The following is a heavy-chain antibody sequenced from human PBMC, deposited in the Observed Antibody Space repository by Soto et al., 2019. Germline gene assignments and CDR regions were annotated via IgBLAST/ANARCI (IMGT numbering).Heavy chain of an antibody. CDR3: AREKVSSGQYGMDV. Sequence: PSETLSLTCTASGGSISGSFWSWIRQPPGKRLEWVADIDDGGSTNYTPSLKSRVTISVDTSKNQFSLKLSSVTAADTAVYYCAREKVSSGQYGMDVWGQGTTVTVSS. V-gene: IGHV4-59*12. D-gene: IGHD3-22*01. CDR2: IDDGGST. J-gene: IGHJ6*02. CDR1: GGSISGSF.